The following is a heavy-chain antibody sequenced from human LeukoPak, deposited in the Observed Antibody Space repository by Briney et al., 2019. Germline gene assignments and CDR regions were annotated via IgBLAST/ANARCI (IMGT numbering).Heavy chain of an antibody. J-gene: IGHJ6*02. CDR2: ISYDGSNK. Sequence: GGSLRLSCAASGFTFSSYGMHWVRQAPGKGLEWVAVISYDGSNKYYADSVKGRFTISRDNSKNTLYLQMNSLRAEDTAVYYCARGLGSQRRATYYYYYGMDVWGQGTTVTVSS. V-gene: IGHV3-30*03. CDR3: ARGLGSQRRATYYYYYGMDV. D-gene: IGHD1-26*01. CDR1: GFTFSSYG.